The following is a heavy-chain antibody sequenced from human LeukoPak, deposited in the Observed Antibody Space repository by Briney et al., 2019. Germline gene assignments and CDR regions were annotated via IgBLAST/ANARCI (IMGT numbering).Heavy chain of an antibody. V-gene: IGHV3-23*01. J-gene: IGHJ4*02. Sequence: GGSLRLSCAAFGFSFWSYAMTWVRQGPGKGLEWVSTISGSGGSTYYADSVKGRFTISRDNSKNTVYLQMNSLRAEDTAVYYCASEPRGSGWFDYWGQGTLVTVSS. CDR3: ASEPRGSGWFDY. D-gene: IGHD6-19*01. CDR1: GFSFWSYA. CDR2: ISGSGGST.